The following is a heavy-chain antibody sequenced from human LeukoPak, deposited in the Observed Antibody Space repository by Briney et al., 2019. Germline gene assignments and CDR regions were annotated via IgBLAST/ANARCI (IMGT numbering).Heavy chain of an antibody. V-gene: IGHV4-39*01. Sequence: SETLSLTCTVSGGSISGSSYSWGWIRQPPGKGLEWIGSIYYSGTTYYNPSLKSRVTISVDTSKIQFSLKLSSVAATDTAVYFCARVEGYFDYWGQGTLVTVSS. CDR1: GGSISGSSYS. CDR2: IYYSGTT. CDR3: ARVEGYFDY. J-gene: IGHJ4*02. D-gene: IGHD3-3*01.